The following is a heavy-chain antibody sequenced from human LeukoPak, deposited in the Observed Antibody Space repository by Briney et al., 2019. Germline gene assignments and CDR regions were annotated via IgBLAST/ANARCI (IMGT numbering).Heavy chain of an antibody. CDR2: ISPDGSTT. CDR1: GFTFSSYW. CDR3: TRDFDFSSAI. V-gene: IGHV3-74*01. D-gene: IGHD3-3*01. J-gene: IGHJ4*02. Sequence: GGSLRLSSAASGFTFSSYWMHWVRQAPGKGLVWVSRISPDGSTTGHADSVKGRSTTSRDNAKNTLFLQMNSLRAEDTAVYYCTRDFDFSSAIWGQGTLVTVSS.